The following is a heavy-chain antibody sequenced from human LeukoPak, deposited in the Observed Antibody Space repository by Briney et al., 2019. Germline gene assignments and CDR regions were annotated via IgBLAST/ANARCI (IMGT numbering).Heavy chain of an antibody. D-gene: IGHD3-22*01. Sequence: SETLSLTSTISGSSISSSNYYWGWIRQPPGKGLEWIGSIYYSGGTYYNPSLKSRVTMSVDTSKNQFSLKLSSVTAADTAVYYCARLHYYDSSGYYYWGKGTTVTISS. CDR2: IYYSGGT. CDR1: GSSISSSNYY. J-gene: IGHJ6*04. V-gene: IGHV4-39*01. CDR3: ARLHYYDSSGYYY.